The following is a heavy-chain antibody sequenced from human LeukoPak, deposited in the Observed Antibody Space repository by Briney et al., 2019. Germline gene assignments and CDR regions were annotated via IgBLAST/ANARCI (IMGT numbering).Heavy chain of an antibody. CDR1: GFTFSTST. Sequence: GGSLRLSCSASGFTFSTSTMHWVRQAPGKGLEYVSAISSNGGSTYYADSVKGRFTISRDNSMNTMYLQMSSLRAGDTALYYCVYRLSFDSWGQGTLVTVSS. J-gene: IGHJ4*02. D-gene: IGHD4-11*01. V-gene: IGHV3-64D*06. CDR2: ISSNGGST. CDR3: VYRLSFDS.